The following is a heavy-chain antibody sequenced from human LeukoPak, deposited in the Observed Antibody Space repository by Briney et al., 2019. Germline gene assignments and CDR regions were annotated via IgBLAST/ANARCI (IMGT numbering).Heavy chain of an antibody. J-gene: IGHJ3*01. D-gene: IGHD3-10*01. CDR3: ARRYRLGRGGDALDL. V-gene: IGHV4-59*08. Sequence: PSETLSLTCTVSGGSLSSYYWTWIRQPPGKGLEWIGYIYSSGNTNYNPSLKGRVTISLDTSKNQFSLRLMSVTAADRAMYYCARRYRLGRGGDALDLRGQGTMVTVSS. CDR2: IYSSGNT. CDR1: GGSLSSYY.